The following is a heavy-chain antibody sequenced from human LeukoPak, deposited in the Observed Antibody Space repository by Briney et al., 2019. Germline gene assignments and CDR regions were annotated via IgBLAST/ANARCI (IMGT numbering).Heavy chain of an antibody. J-gene: IGHJ6*03. V-gene: IGHV1-69*13. Sequence: ASVKVSCKASGGTFSSYAISWVRQAPGQGLEWMGGIIPIFGTANYAQKFQGRVTITADESTSTAYMELSSLRSEDTAVYYCARPPEAAAPYYSYYLDVWGKGTTVTVS. D-gene: IGHD2-2*01. CDR3: ARPPEAAAPYYSYYLDV. CDR1: GGTFSSYA. CDR2: IIPIFGTA.